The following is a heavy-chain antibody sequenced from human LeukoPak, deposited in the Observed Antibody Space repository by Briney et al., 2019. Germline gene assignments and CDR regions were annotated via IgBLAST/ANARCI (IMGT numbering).Heavy chain of an antibody. CDR2: IDIGGTNT. J-gene: IGHJ6*03. CDR1: GFTFSNYA. V-gene: IGHV3-23*05. Sequence: GGSLRLSCAASGFTFSNYAMSWVRQAPGKGLEWVSTIDIGGTNTYYADSVKGRFTISRDDSSNTLYLQMNSLRAEDTAVYYCRLVGRTVYYYYMDVWAKGTTVTVSS. CDR3: RLVGRTVYYYYMDV. D-gene: IGHD1-26*01.